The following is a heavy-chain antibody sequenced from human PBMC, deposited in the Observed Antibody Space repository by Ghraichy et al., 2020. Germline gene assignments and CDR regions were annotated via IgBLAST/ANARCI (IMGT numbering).Heavy chain of an antibody. J-gene: IGHJ4*02. CDR1: GGSISHYY. CDR2: IYYGGSP. Sequence: SQTLSLTCTVSGGSISHYYWSWIRQPPGKGLEWIGYIYYGGSPNYNPSLKSRVTISVDTSKNQFSLKLSSVTAADTAVYYCATGPSGSYYALYFWGQGTLVTVSS. V-gene: IGHV4-59*01. D-gene: IGHD1-26*01. CDR3: ATGPSGSYYALYF.